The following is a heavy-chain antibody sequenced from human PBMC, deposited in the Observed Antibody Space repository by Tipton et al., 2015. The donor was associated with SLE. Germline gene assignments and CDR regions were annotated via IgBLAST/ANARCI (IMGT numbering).Heavy chain of an antibody. CDR2: ISYSGST. Sequence: TLSLTCTVSGDSITSDYWTWIRKPPGKGLEWIGYISYSGSTNYNPSVRSRVSISLDTSKNQFSLKVKSVTTADTAVYYCARMRGGYNAHHWGQGILVTVSS. CDR1: GDSITSDY. V-gene: IGHV4-59*01. J-gene: IGHJ5*02. D-gene: IGHD5-24*01. CDR3: ARMRGGYNAHH.